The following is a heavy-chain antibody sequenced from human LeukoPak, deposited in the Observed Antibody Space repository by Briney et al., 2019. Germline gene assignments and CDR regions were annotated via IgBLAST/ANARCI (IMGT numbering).Heavy chain of an antibody. V-gene: IGHV1-69-2*01. CDR3: ATVFGGVSPHFDY. CDR1: GYTFTSYG. CDR2: VDPEDGET. J-gene: IGHJ4*02. D-gene: IGHD3-16*01. Sequence: ASVKVSCKASGYTFTSYGISWVRQAPGQGLEWMGLVDPEDGETIYAEKFQGRVTITADTSTDTAYMELSSLRSEDTAVYYCATVFGGVSPHFDYWGQGTLVTVSS.